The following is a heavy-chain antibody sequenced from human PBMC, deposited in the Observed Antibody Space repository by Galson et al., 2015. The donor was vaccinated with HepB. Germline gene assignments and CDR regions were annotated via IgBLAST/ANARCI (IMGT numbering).Heavy chain of an antibody. Sequence: SLRLSCAASGFTFSSFGMHWVRQAPGKGLEWVAFIRYDGGKKYYADSVEGRSTISRDDPKNTLYVQMNSLRPEDTAVYYCARDRLWSGYASMMDVWGQGTTVTVSS. CDR2: IRYDGGKK. CDR3: ARDRLWSGYASMMDV. J-gene: IGHJ6*02. D-gene: IGHD5-12*01. V-gene: IGHV3-30*02. CDR1: GFTFSSFG.